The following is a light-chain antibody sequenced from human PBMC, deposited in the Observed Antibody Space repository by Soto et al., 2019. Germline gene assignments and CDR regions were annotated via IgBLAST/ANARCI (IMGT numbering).Light chain of an antibody. CDR2: DAS. V-gene: IGKV3-11*01. CDR1: QSVSSY. J-gene: IGKJ4*01. Sequence: EIVLTQSPATLSLSPGERATLYCRASQSVSSYLAWYQQKPGQAPRLLLYDASNRATGIPARFSGSGSGTDFTLTISSLEPEDFAVYYCQQRSNWQVTFGGGTKVEIK. CDR3: QQRSNWQVT.